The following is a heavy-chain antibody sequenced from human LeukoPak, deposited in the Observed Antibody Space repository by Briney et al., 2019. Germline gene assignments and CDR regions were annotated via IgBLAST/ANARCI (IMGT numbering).Heavy chain of an antibody. J-gene: IGHJ4*02. D-gene: IGHD6-13*01. CDR2: IYYSGSA. CDR1: GGSISSSSYY. CDR3: ARHGVEQQLVLGFDY. Sequence: SETLSLTCTVSGGSISSSSYYWGWIRQPPGKGLEWIGTIYYSGSAYYNPSLMSRVTISVDTSKNQFSLKLSSVTAADTAVYYCARHGVEQQLVLGFDYWGQGTLVTVSS. V-gene: IGHV4-39*01.